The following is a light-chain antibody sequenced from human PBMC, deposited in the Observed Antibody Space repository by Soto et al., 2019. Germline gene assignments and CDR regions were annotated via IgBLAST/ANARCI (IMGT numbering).Light chain of an antibody. J-gene: IGKJ3*01. Sequence: DIQMTQSPSSLSASVGDRVTITCQPSHDIGNYLNWYQQRPGKAPKLLIFYASNLETGVPSRFSGSGSVKNFTFTISSLQPEDIAKYFSQHYDSVSQVTFGAGTKVGVK. CDR3: QHYDSVSQVT. V-gene: IGKV1-33*01. CDR2: YAS. CDR1: HDIGNY.